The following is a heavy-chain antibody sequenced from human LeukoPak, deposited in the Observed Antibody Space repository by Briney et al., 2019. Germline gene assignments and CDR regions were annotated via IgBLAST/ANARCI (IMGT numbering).Heavy chain of an antibody. V-gene: IGHV4-31*03. J-gene: IGHJ4*02. CDR3: ARDPTFGYSSS. CDR1: GYSISSGYY. D-gene: IGHD6-13*01. CDR2: IYYSGST. Sequence: PSETLSLTCTVSGYSISSGYYWSWIRQHPGKGLEWIGYIYYSGSTYYNPSLKSRVTISVDTSKNQFSLKLSSVTAADTAVYYCARDPTFGYSSSWGQGTLVTVSS.